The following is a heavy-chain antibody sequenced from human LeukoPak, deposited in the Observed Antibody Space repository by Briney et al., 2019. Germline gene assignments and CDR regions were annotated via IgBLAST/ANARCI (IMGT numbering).Heavy chain of an antibody. Sequence: GGSLRLSCAASGFTFNNYGMHWVRQAPGKGLEWLAFIRYDGSNTYYADSVKGRFTVSRDDSKNTLYLQMNSLRGDDTAVYYCARDMPGAYFDYWGQGTLVTVSS. CDR2: IRYDGSNT. CDR3: ARDMPGAYFDY. J-gene: IGHJ4*02. V-gene: IGHV3-30*02. CDR1: GFTFNNYG. D-gene: IGHD2-2*01.